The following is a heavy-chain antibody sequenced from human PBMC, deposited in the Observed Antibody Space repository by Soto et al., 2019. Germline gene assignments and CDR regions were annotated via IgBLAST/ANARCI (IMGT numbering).Heavy chain of an antibody. D-gene: IGHD6-13*01. CDR1: GYTFTGYY. CDR2: NNPNGAGA. Sequence: ASVKVSCKAPGYTFTGYYMHWVQHPPGQVLSWMAWNNPNGAGANYAQKFQGSVTMTRDTSISTAYMELSSLRSDDTAVYYCARDFKQQLVRNYYHYYGMDVWGQGTTVAVSS. CDR3: ARDFKQQLVRNYYHYYGMDV. J-gene: IGHJ6*02. V-gene: IGHV1-2*02.